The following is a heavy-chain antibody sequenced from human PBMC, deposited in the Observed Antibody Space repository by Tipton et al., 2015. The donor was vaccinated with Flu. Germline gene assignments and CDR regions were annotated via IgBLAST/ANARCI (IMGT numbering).Heavy chain of an antibody. CDR1: GFSFSSFW. CDR2: IKEDGRET. J-gene: IGHJ4*02. D-gene: IGHD1-1*01. CDR3: VQLKFL. V-gene: IGHV3-7*01. Sequence: SLRLSCVASGFSFSSFWMSWVRQAPGKGLEWVANIKEDGRETYYADSVKGRFTISRDNAKRSLFLQMNSLRAEDTAVYYCVQLKFLWGQGTLVSVSS.